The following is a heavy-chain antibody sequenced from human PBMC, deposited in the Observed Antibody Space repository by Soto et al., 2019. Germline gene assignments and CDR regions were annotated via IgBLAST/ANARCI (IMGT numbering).Heavy chain of an antibody. CDR2: IFWDDDK. CDR3: AHRSRGYAYYFDQ. CDR1: GFSLSTRGVG. Sequence: QITLKESGPTLVKPTQTLTLTCSFSGFSLSTRGVGVGWIRQPPGKALEWLALIFWDDDKWYSPSLRSRLTITEDTAKNHVLLIMTNMDPVDTATYYCAHRSRGYAYYFDQWGQGTLVTVSS. V-gene: IGHV2-5*02. J-gene: IGHJ4*02. D-gene: IGHD5-12*01.